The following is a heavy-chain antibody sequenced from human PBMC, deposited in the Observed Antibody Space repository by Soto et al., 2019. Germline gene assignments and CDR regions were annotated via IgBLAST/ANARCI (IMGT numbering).Heavy chain of an antibody. CDR2: TYYRSKWYN. V-gene: IGHV6-1*01. Sequence: SQTLSLTCAISGDSVSSNSAAWNWIRQSPSRGLEWLGRTYYRSKWYNDYAVSVKGRITINPDTSKNQFSLQLNSVTPEDTAVYYCARSPGYCSSTSCYSARPKGGYYYYGMDVWGQGTTVTVSS. D-gene: IGHD2-2*02. CDR3: ARSPGYCSSTSCYSARPKGGYYYYGMDV. CDR1: GDSVSSNSAA. J-gene: IGHJ6*02.